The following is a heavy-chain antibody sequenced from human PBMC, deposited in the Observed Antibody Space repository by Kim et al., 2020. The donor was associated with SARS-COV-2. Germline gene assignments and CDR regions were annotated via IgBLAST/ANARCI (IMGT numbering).Heavy chain of an antibody. Sequence: KGRFTISRDNAKNSLDLQMNSLRAEDTAVYYCARLPVDYYYYMDVWGKGTTVTVSS. J-gene: IGHJ6*03. CDR3: ARLPVDYYYYMDV. V-gene: IGHV3-11*01.